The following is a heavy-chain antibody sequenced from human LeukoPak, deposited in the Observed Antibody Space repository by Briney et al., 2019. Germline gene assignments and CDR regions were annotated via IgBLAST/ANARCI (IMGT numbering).Heavy chain of an antibody. CDR1: GGSFSGYY. D-gene: IGHD6-19*01. Sequence: SETLSLTCAVYGGSFSGYYWSWIRQPPGKGLEWIGEINHRGSTNYNPSLKSRVTISVDTSKNQFSLKLSSVTAADTAVYYCARVAGAPDYWGQGTLVTVSS. J-gene: IGHJ4*02. CDR3: ARVAGAPDY. V-gene: IGHV4-34*01. CDR2: INHRGST.